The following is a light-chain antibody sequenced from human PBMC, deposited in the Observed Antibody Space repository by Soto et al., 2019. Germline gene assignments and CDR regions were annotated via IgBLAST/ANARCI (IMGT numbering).Light chain of an antibody. V-gene: IGKV1-16*02. CDR3: QQYHSYPVT. J-gene: IGKJ4*01. Sequence: DIQMTQSPSSLSASVGDRVTITCRASQGISDHLAWFQQKPGKAPRSLIYAADGLQSGVPSKFSCSRSGTDFTLTISSLQPEDFATYYCQQYHSYPVTFGGGTRVEIK. CDR1: QGISDH. CDR2: AAD.